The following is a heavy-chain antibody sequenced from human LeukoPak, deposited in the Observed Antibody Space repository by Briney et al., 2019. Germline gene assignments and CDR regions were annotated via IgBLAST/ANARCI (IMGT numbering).Heavy chain of an antibody. D-gene: IGHD3-16*01. V-gene: IGHV3-73*01. CDR2: IRSKANSYAT. CDR1: GFPFRNAW. Sequence: GGSLRLSCAASGFPFRNAWLNWVRQAPGKGLEWVGRIRSKANSYATAYAASVKGRFTISRDDSKNTAYLQMNSLKTEDTAVYYCTYVDFDYWGQGTLVTVSS. CDR3: TYVDFDY. J-gene: IGHJ4*02.